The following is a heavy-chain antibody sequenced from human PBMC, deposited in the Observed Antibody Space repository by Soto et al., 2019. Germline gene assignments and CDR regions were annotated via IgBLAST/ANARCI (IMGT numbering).Heavy chain of an antibody. V-gene: IGHV3-30*18. CDR2: ISYDGSNK. D-gene: IGHD3-22*01. Sequence: GGSLRLSCAASGFTFSSYGMHWVRQAPGKGLEWVAVISYDGSNKYYADSVKGRFTISRDNSKNTLYLQMNSLRAEDTAVYYCAKGLLYDSSGSKDVWGQGTTVTVS. J-gene: IGHJ6*02. CDR1: GFTFSSYG. CDR3: AKGLLYDSSGSKDV.